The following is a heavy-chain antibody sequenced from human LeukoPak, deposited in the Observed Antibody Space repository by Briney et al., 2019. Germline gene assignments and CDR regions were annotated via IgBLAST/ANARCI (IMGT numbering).Heavy chain of an antibody. Sequence: SETLSLTCTVSGGSITNYYWTWIRQPPGKGLEWIGHIYYSGSTNYNPSLKSRVTISVDTSKNQFSLKLSSVTAADTAVYYCARDSSSSGLDYWGQGTLVTVSS. J-gene: IGHJ4*02. V-gene: IGHV4-59*01. CDR1: GGSITNYY. CDR2: IYYSGST. D-gene: IGHD6-6*01. CDR3: ARDSSSSGLDY.